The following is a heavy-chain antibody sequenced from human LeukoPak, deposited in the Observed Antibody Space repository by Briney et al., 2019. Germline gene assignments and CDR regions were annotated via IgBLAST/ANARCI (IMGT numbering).Heavy chain of an antibody. D-gene: IGHD1-26*01. CDR1: GFTFSSYG. CDR3: ARPHSGTHGTFHL. V-gene: IGHV3-30*03. Sequence: PGGSLRLFCAASGFTFSSYGMHWVRQAPGKGLEWVARISYDGSDDHYSDSVKGRFTMSRDNAKNTVYLEMHSLRTADTAVYYCARPHSGTHGTFHLWGQGTMVTVSS. J-gene: IGHJ3*01. CDR2: ISYDGSDD.